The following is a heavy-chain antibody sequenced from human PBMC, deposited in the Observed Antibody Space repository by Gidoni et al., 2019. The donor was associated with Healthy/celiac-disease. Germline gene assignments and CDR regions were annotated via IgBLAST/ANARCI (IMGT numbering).Heavy chain of an antibody. V-gene: IGHV1-69*01. CDR2: IIPIFGTA. Sequence: QVQLVQSGAAVKKPWSSVQLSCKASGGTFSSYAISWVRQAPGQGLEWMGGIIPIFGTANYAQKCQGRVTSTADEYTSTAYMELSSLRSEDTAVYYCASGSGWELLVYPYWGQGTLVTVSS. CDR1: GGTFSSYA. CDR3: ASGSGWELLVYPY. J-gene: IGHJ4*02. D-gene: IGHD1-26*01.